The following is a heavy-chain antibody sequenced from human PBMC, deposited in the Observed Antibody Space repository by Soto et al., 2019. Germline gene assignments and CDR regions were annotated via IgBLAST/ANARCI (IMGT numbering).Heavy chain of an antibody. CDR2: IKQDGSEK. J-gene: IGHJ4*02. Sequence: EVQLVESGGGLVQPGGSLRLSCAASGFTFSSFWMTWLRQAPGKGLEWVANIKQDGSEKNYVDSVKGRFTISRDNAKNSLYLQMNSLRAEDTAVYYCASGAYSSSWGYFDDWGQGSLVTVSS. CDR3: ASGAYSSSWGYFDD. D-gene: IGHD6-13*01. V-gene: IGHV3-7*01. CDR1: GFTFSSFW.